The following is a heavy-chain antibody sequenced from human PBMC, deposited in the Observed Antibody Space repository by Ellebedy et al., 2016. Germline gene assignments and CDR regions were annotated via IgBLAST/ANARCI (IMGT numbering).Heavy chain of an antibody. Sequence: ASVKVSXKASGYTFTSYGISWVRQAPGQGLEWMGWISAYNGNTNYAQKLQGRVTMTRDTSTSTAYMELTNLKTDDTAVYFCARADPPPRTVTDDAFDIWGQGTQVTVSS. CDR1: GYTFTSYG. CDR2: ISAYNGNT. J-gene: IGHJ3*02. CDR3: ARADPPPRTVTDDAFDI. V-gene: IGHV1-18*01. D-gene: IGHD4-17*01.